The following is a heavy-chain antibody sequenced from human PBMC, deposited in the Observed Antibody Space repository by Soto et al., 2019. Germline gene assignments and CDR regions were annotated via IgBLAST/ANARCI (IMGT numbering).Heavy chain of an antibody. Sequence: ASVKVSCKASGYTFTGYYMHWVRQAPGQGLEWMGWINPNSGGTNYAQKFQGWVTMTRDTSISTAYMELSRLRSDDTAVYYCARGDYDFWSGYSQHNWFDPWGQGTLVTVSS. J-gene: IGHJ5*02. CDR1: GYTFTGYY. D-gene: IGHD3-3*01. CDR2: INPNSGGT. V-gene: IGHV1-2*04. CDR3: ARGDYDFWSGYSQHNWFDP.